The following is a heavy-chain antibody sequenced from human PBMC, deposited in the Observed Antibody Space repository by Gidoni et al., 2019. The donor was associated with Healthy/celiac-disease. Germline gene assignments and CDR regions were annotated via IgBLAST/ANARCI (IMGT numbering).Heavy chain of an antibody. V-gene: IGHV2-70*01. CDR2: IDWDDDK. J-gene: IGHJ4*02. CDR3: ARTLRVNYYDSSGYYVVLDY. Sequence: QFTLRESGPALVKPTQTLTLPCTFSGFSLSTSGMCVSWIRQPPGKALEWLALIDWDDDKYYSTSLKTRLTISKDTSKNQVVLTMTNMDPVDTATYYCARTLRVNYYDSSGYYVVLDYWGQGTLVTVSS. D-gene: IGHD3-22*01. CDR1: GFSLSTSGMC.